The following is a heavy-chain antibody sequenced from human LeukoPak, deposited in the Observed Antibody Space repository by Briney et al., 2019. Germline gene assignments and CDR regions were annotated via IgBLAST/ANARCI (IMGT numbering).Heavy chain of an antibody. CDR3: ASASWIHLWSQNFDY. CDR1: GGSISSGGYY. CDR2: IYYSGST. V-gene: IGHV4-31*03. D-gene: IGHD5-18*01. Sequence: PSETLSLTCTVSGGSISSGGYYWSWIRQHPGKGLEWIGYIYYSGSTYYNPSLKSRVTISVDTSKNQFSLKLSSVTAEDTAVYYCASASWIHLWSQNFDYWGQGTLVTVSS. J-gene: IGHJ4*02.